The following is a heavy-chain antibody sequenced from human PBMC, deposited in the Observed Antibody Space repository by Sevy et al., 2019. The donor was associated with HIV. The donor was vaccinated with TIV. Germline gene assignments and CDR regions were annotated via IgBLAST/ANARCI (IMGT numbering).Heavy chain of an antibody. CDR3: ATRAGYWEVPAAQYYYYYGMDV. J-gene: IGHJ6*02. CDR2: FDPEDGET. V-gene: IGHV1-24*01. Sequence: ASVKVSCKVSGYTLTELSMHWVRQAPGKGLEWMGGFDPEDGETIYAQKFQGGVTMTEDTSTDTAYMELSSLRSEDTAVYYCATRAGYWEVPAAQYYYYYGMDVWGQGTTVTVSS. CDR1: GYTLTELS. D-gene: IGHD2-2*01.